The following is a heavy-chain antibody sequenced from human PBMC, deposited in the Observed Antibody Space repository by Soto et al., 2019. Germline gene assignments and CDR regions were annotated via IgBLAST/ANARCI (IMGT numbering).Heavy chain of an antibody. CDR1: GFTFSSYS. CDR2: ISSSSSYI. J-gene: IGHJ6*02. D-gene: IGHD6-13*01. CDR3: ARDSSRPNYYYYYGMDV. V-gene: IGHV3-21*01. Sequence: LRLSCAASGFTFSSYSMNWVRQAPGKGLEWVSSISSSSSYIYYADSVKGRFTIPRDNAKNSLYLQMNSLRAEDTAVYYCARDSSRPNYYYYYGMDVWGQGTTVTVSS.